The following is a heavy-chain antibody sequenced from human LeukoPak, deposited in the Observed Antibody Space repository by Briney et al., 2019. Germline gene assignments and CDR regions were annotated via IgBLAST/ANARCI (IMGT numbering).Heavy chain of an antibody. CDR1: GFTFSSYS. D-gene: IGHD5-18*01. V-gene: IGHV3-21*01. CDR2: ISSSSSYI. J-gene: IGHJ4*02. Sequence: GGSLRLSCAASGFTFSSYSMNWVRQAPGKGLEWVSSISSSSSYIYYADSVKGQFTISRDNAKNSLYLQMNSLRAEDTAVYYCARDNPGYSYGFDYWGQGTLVTVSS. CDR3: ARDNPGYSYGFDY.